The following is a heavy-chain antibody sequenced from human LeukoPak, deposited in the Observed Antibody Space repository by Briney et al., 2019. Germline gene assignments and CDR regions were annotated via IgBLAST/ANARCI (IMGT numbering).Heavy chain of an antibody. Sequence: GGSLRLSCAASGFTFSSYAMHWVRQAPGKGPEWVAVISYDGSNKYYADSVKGRFTISRDNSKNTLYLQMNSLRAEDTAVYYCARDYSSSWYPWGQGTLVTVSS. CDR3: ARDYSSSWYP. CDR2: ISYDGSNK. D-gene: IGHD6-13*01. V-gene: IGHV3-30-3*01. J-gene: IGHJ5*02. CDR1: GFTFSSYA.